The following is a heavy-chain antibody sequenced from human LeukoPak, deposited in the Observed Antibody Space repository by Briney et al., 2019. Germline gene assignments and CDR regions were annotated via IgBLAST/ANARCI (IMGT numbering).Heavy chain of an antibody. CDR3: AAGRPWDLLNY. Sequence: GASVKVSCKVSGYTLTELSMHCVRQAPGKGLEWMGGFDAEDGEDGEKMYARKFQGRVTMTEDTSTDTAYMELSSLRSEDTAVYYCAAGRPWDLLNYWGQGTLVTVSS. CDR2: FDAEDGEDGEK. D-gene: IGHD1-26*01. CDR1: GYTLTELS. V-gene: IGHV1-24*01. J-gene: IGHJ4*02.